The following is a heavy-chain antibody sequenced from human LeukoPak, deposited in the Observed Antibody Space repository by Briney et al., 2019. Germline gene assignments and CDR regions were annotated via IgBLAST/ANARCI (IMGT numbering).Heavy chain of an antibody. CDR3: ARSSSYDSSGYYAPHAFDI. J-gene: IGHJ3*02. D-gene: IGHD3-22*01. CDR1: GFAFSSYS. Sequence: GGSLRLSCAASGFAFSSYSMNWVRQVPGKGLEWVSSISSSSSYIYYADSVKGRFTISRDNAKNSLYLQMNSLRAEDTAVYYCARSSSYDSSGYYAPHAFDIWGQGTMVTVSS. CDR2: ISSSSSYI. V-gene: IGHV3-21*01.